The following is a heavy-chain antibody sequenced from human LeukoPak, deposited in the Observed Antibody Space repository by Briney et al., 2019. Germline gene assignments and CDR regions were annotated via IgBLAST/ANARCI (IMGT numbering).Heavy chain of an antibody. J-gene: IGHJ6*03. CDR1: GGSFSGYY. V-gene: IGHV4-34*01. D-gene: IGHD6-13*01. CDR3: ARVDSSSWYGPSSLGHYYYYKDV. CDR2: INHSGST. Sequence: SETLSLTCAVYGGSFSGYYWSWIRQPPGKGLEWIGEINHSGSTNYNPSLKSRVTISVDTSKNQFSLKLSSVTAADTAVYYCARVDSSSWYGPSSLGHYYYYKDVWGKRTTVTVSS.